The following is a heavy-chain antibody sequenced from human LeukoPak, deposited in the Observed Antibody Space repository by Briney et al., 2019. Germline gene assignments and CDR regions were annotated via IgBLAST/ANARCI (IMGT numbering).Heavy chain of an antibody. CDR2: IYTSGST. CDR1: GGSISSGSYY. Sequence: SETLSLTCTVSGGSISSGSYYWSWIRQPAGKGLEWIGRIYTSGSTNYNPSLKSRVTISVDTSKNQSSLKLSSVTAADTAVYYCARVPYSSSLYNWFDPWGQGTLVTVSS. D-gene: IGHD6-6*01. V-gene: IGHV4-61*02. CDR3: ARVPYSSSLYNWFDP. J-gene: IGHJ5*02.